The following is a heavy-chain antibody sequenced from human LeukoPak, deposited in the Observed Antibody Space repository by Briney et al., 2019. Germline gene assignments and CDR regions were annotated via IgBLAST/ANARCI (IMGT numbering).Heavy chain of an antibody. V-gene: IGHV4-34*01. D-gene: IGHD4-17*01. J-gene: IGHJ5*02. CDR1: GVSFSGYY. CDR2: INHSGST. Sequence: SETLSLTCAVYGVSFSGYYWSWIRQPPGKGLEWIGEINHSGSTNYNPSLKSRITISVDTSKNQFSLKLSSVTAADTAVYYCATSGRFLIHYGDSTRRFDPWGQGPLVTVSS. CDR3: ATSGRFLIHYGDSTRRFDP.